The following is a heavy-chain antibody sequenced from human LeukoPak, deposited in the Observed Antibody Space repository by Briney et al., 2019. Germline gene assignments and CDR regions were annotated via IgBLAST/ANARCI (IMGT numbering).Heavy chain of an antibody. D-gene: IGHD2-15*01. J-gene: IGHJ4*02. CDR1: GFTFSSYS. CDR3: AILPGGSSDY. Sequence: PGGSLRLSCAASGFTFSSYSMNWVRQAPGKGLEWVSSISSSSSYVYYADSVKGRFTISRDNAKNSLYLQMNSLRAEDTAVYYCAILPGGSSDYWGQGTLVTVSS. V-gene: IGHV3-21*01. CDR2: ISSSSSYV.